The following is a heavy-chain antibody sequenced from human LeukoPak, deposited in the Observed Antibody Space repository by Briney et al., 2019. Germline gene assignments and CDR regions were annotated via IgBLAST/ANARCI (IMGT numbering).Heavy chain of an antibody. CDR3: ARTPGGYYDILTGYNYYYYMDV. CDR1: GFTFSSYSM. Sequence: LRLSCAASGFTFSSYSMNWVRQPPGKALEWLARIDWDDDKYYSTSLKTRLTISKDTSKNQVVLTMTNMDPVDTATYYCARTPGGYYDILTGYNYYYYMDVWGKGTTVTVSS. J-gene: IGHJ6*03. D-gene: IGHD3-9*01. CDR2: IDWDDDK. V-gene: IGHV2-70*11.